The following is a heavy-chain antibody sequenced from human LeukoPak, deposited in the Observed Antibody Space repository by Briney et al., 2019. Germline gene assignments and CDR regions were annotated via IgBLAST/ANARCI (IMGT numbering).Heavy chain of an antibody. Sequence: ASVKVSCKASGYTFTSYAMNWVRQAPGQGLEWMGWINTNTGNPTYAQGFTGRFVFSLDTSVSTAYLQISSLKAEDTAVYYCASALPNYDFWSGPHYYYYYGMDVWGQGTTVTVSS. J-gene: IGHJ6*02. CDR2: INTNTGNP. CDR1: GYTFTSYA. CDR3: ASALPNYDFWSGPHYYYYYGMDV. D-gene: IGHD3-3*01. V-gene: IGHV7-4-1*02.